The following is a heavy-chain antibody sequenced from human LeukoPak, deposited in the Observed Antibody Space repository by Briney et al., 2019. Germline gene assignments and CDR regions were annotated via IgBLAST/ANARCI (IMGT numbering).Heavy chain of an antibody. V-gene: IGHV3-23*01. CDR1: GFTVSSYA. CDR2: ISGSGGNT. J-gene: IGHJ2*01. Sequence: GGSLRLSCAASGFTVSSYAMTWVRQAPGKGLEWVSAISGSGGNTYYADSVKGRFTISRDNSKNTLYLQMNSLRAEDTAVYYCTKGRSSGRHWYFDVWGRGTLVTVSS. CDR3: TKGRSSGRHWYFDV. D-gene: IGHD3-22*01.